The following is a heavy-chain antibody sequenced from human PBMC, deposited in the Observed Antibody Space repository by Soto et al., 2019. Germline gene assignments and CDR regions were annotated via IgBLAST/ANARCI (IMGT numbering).Heavy chain of an antibody. V-gene: IGHV3-7*01. CDR2: IKQDGSET. CDR1: GFVFSSFW. Sequence: PGGSLRLSCATSGFVFSSFWLSWVRQAPGKGLEWVANIKQDGSETYYVDSVKGRFTISRDNAKNSLYLQMNSLRAEDTAVYYCARDLLAYCGGDCSRNHWFDPWGQGALVTVS. J-gene: IGHJ5*02. CDR3: ARDLLAYCGGDCSRNHWFDP. D-gene: IGHD2-21*02.